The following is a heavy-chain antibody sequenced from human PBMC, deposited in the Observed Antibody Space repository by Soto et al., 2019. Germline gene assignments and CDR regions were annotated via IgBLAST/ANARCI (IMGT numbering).Heavy chain of an antibody. V-gene: IGHV3-48*02. Sequence: PGGSLRLSCTASGFTFRSYNMNWVRQAPGKGLEWVSYISISSSNIYYADSVKGRFTISRDDAKNSLFLQMSSLRDEDTAVYYCATTSEKWLDAHHVMDVWGQGTTVTVSS. CDR2: ISISSSNI. CDR1: GFTFRSYN. D-gene: IGHD6-19*01. J-gene: IGHJ6*02. CDR3: ATTSEKWLDAHHVMDV.